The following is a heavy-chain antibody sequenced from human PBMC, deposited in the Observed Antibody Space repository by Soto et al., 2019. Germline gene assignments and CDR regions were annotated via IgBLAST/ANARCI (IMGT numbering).Heavy chain of an antibody. V-gene: IGHV1-8*01. D-gene: IGHD2-8*01. J-gene: IGHJ4*02. CDR1: GYTFTSFE. CDR2: TNPHSGNT. Sequence: QVQLVQSGAEVKKPGASVKVSCQASGYTFTSFEINWVRQAAGQGLEWMGWTNPHSGNTVYAQKFRGRVTMTSNTSESSTYMELTSLRADVTALYYCARGGLVYAGIDYGGQGTLVTVSS. CDR3: ARGGLVYAGIDY.